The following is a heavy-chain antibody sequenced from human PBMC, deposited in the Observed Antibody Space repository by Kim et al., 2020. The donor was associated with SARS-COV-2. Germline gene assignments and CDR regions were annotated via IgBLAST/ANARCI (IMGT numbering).Heavy chain of an antibody. Sequence: GGSLRLSCAASGFTFSRFWMHWVRQAPGKGLVWVSRIKYDGSGTNYADSVKGRFTISRDNAKNTLYLEMYSLRSEDTAVYYCARDGDNWNFDYWGQGTLV. CDR2: IKYDGSGT. V-gene: IGHV3-74*01. CDR1: GFTFSRFW. D-gene: IGHD1-20*01. CDR3: ARDGDNWNFDY. J-gene: IGHJ4*02.